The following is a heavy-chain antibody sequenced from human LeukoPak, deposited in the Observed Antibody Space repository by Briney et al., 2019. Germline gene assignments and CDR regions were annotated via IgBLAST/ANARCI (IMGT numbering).Heavy chain of an antibody. V-gene: IGHV4-39*01. CDR1: GDSISSSSSGYY. J-gene: IGHJ4*02. CDR2: IYSSGST. CDR3: ARRSTVHDFDY. D-gene: IGHD1-1*01. Sequence: PSETLSLTCTVSGDSISSSSSGYYWGWIRQPPGKGLEWIGNIYSSGSTYYNPSLKSRVTISVDTSKNQFSLKLSSVTAADTAVYYCARRSTVHDFDYWGQGTLVTVSS.